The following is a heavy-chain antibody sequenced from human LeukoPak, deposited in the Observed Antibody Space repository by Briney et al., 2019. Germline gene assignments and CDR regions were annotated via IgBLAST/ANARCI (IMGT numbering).Heavy chain of an antibody. CDR1: TFTFSSYN. V-gene: IGHV3-64*01. D-gene: IGHD1-26*01. CDR2: ISSNGGST. CDR3: ARVYSGSYYV. J-gene: IGHJ4*02. Sequence: GGSLRLSCAASTFTFSSYNMNWVRQAPGKGLEYVSAISSNGGSTYYANSVKGRFTISRDNSKNTLYLQMGSPRAEDMAVYYCARVYSGSYYVWGQGTLVTVSS.